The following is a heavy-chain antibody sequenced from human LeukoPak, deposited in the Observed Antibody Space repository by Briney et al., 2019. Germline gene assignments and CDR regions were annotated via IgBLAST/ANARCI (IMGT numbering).Heavy chain of an antibody. CDR3: ARDISYCGGDCAPYYFDY. Sequence: PGGSLRLSCAASGFTFSSYEMNWVRQAPGKGLEWVSYISSSGSTIYYADSVKGRFTISRDNAKNSLYLQMNSLRAEDTAVYYCARDISYCGGDCAPYYFDYWGQGTLVTVSS. J-gene: IGHJ4*02. V-gene: IGHV3-48*03. CDR2: ISSSGSTI. D-gene: IGHD2-21*02. CDR1: GFTFSSYE.